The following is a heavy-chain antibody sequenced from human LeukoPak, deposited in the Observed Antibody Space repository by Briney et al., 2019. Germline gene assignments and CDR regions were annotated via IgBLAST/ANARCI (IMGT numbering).Heavy chain of an antibody. J-gene: IGHJ4*02. V-gene: IGHV3-33*03. D-gene: IGHD6-19*01. Sequence: GGSLRLSCEASGFIFSSYGMHWVRQAPGKGLEWVAVIWYDGGKKDYADSVKGRFTISRDNSKNTLYLQMNSLRAEDTAVYYCAKLGPYSSGWYVFDYWGQGTLVTVSS. CDR1: GFIFSSYG. CDR3: AKLGPYSSGWYVFDY. CDR2: IWYDGGKK.